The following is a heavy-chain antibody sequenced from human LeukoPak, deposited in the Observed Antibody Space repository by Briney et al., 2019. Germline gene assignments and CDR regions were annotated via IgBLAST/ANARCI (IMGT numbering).Heavy chain of an antibody. CDR3: AREYYYGSGSNYYYYYYGMDV. CDR2: ISSSSSTI. D-gene: IGHD3-10*01. CDR1: GFTFSSYS. V-gene: IGHV3-48*04. J-gene: IGHJ6*02. Sequence: GGSLRLSCAASGFTFSSYSMNWVRQAPGKGLEWVSYISSSSSTIYYADSVKGRFTISRDNAKNSLYLQMNSLRAEDTAVYYCAREYYYGSGSNYYYYYYGMDVWGQGTTVTVSS.